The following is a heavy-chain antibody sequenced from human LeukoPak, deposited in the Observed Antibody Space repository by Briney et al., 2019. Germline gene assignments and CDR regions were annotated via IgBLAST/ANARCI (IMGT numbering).Heavy chain of an antibody. CDR3: VSPRGFSYGYFDH. Sequence: PSETLSPTCTVSGGSISSSSAYWGWIRQPPGKGLEWIGSIYYSKNTYYNPSLKSRVTISADTSKNQFSLTLGSVSATDTAVYYCVSPRGFSYGYFDHWGQGTPVTVSS. V-gene: IGHV4-39*01. D-gene: IGHD5-18*01. J-gene: IGHJ4*02. CDR1: GGSISSSSAY. CDR2: IYYSKNT.